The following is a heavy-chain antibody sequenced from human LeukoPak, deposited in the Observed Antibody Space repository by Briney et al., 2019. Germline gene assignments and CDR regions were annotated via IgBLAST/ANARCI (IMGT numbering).Heavy chain of an antibody. CDR2: INPNSGGT. D-gene: IGHD1-26*01. CDR3: ARDLVVGANDAFDI. CDR1: GYTFTGYY. Sequence: GASVKVSCKASGYTFTGYYMHWVRQAPGQGLEWMGWINPNSGGTNYAQKFQGRVTMTRDTSISTAYMELSSLRSEDTAVYYCARDLVVGANDAFDIWGQGTMVTVSS. V-gene: IGHV1-2*02. J-gene: IGHJ3*02.